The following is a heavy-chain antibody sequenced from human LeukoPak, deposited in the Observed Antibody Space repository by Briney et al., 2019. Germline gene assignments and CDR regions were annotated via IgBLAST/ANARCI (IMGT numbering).Heavy chain of an antibody. Sequence: SDTLSLTCTVSGGSISSYYWSWIRQPPGKGLEWIGYIYYSGSTNYNPPLKSRVTISVDTSENQFSLKLSSVTAADTAVYYCARDDYGDYGDWFDPWGQGTLVTVSS. CDR1: GGSISSYY. J-gene: IGHJ5*02. V-gene: IGHV4-59*01. CDR3: ARDDYGDYGDWFDP. CDR2: IYYSGST. D-gene: IGHD4-17*01.